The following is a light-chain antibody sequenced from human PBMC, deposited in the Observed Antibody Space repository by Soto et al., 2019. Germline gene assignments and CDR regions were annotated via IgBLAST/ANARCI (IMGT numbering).Light chain of an antibody. CDR3: QQRSNWPS. V-gene: IGKV3-11*01. CDR2: DAS. Sequence: EIVLTQSPATLSLSPGERATLSFRASQSLSSYLAWYQQKPGQAPRLLIYDASNRATGIPARFSGSGSGTDFTLTISSLEPEDFAVYYCQQRSNWPSFGPGTKVDIK. J-gene: IGKJ3*01. CDR1: QSLSSY.